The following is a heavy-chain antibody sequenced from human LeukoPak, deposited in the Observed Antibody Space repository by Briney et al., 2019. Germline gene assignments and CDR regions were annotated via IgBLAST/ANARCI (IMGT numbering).Heavy chain of an antibody. CDR1: GFTFSSYS. CDR3: ARAVHYGERLDY. D-gene: IGHD4-17*01. V-gene: IGHV3-48*01. J-gene: IGHJ4*02. Sequence: PGGSLRLSCAASGFTFSSYSMNWVRQAPGKGLEWGSYISSSSSTIYYADSVKGRFTISRDNAKNSLYLQMNSLRAEDTAVYYCARAVHYGERLDYWGQGTLVTVSS. CDR2: ISSSSSTI.